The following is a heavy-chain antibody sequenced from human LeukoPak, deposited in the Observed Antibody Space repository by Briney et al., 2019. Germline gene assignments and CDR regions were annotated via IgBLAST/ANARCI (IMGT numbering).Heavy chain of an antibody. CDR1: GFIFSTSW. J-gene: IGHJ4*02. V-gene: IGHV3-7*01. CDR2: INLDGSEK. Sequence: GGSLRLSCTASGFIFSTSWMTWVRQAPGKGLEWVANINLDGSEKYYVDSVKGRFTISRDNFKNTLYLQMNSLRAEDTAVYYCARDLRAAMSNFDYWGQGTLVTVSS. D-gene: IGHD5-18*01. CDR3: ARDLRAAMSNFDY.